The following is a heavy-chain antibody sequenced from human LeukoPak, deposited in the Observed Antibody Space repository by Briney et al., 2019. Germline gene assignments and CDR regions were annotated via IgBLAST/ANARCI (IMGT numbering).Heavy chain of an antibody. V-gene: IGHV4-34*01. CDR2: INHSGST. Sequence: SETLSLTCAVYGGSFSGYYWSWIRQPPGKGLEWIGEINHSGSTNYNPSLKRRVTISVDTPTNQFSLKMSSVTAAATAVYYCARGGAYYYGSGGYYPNWFDPWGQGTLVTVSS. D-gene: IGHD3-10*01. J-gene: IGHJ5*02. CDR3: ARGGAYYYGSGGYYPNWFDP. CDR1: GGSFSGYY.